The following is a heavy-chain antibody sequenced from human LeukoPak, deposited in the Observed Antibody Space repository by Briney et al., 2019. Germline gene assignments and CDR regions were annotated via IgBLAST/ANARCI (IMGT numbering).Heavy chain of an antibody. CDR1: GYTFTSYD. D-gene: IGHD3-16*01. CDR3: ARDWGMSDAFDI. CDR2: MNPNSGNT. V-gene: IGHV1-8*02. Sequence: ASVKVSCKASGYTFTSYDINWVRQATGQGLEWMGWMNPNSGNTGYAQKFQGRVTMTRNTSISTAYMELSSLRSEDTAVYYCARDWGMSDAFDIWGQGTMVTVSS. J-gene: IGHJ3*02.